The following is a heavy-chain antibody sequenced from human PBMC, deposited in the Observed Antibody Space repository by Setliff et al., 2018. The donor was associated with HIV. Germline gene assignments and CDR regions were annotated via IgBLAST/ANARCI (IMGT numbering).Heavy chain of an antibody. CDR1: GFQFQFYA. Sequence: GGSLRLSCLASGFQFQFYAMHWVRQAPGKGLEWLSGITWNSVNIDYADSVRGRFTISRDNAKNSVFLQMESLTTEDTGIYFCARRLSTGQPDVFDVWGQGTKGTVSS. V-gene: IGHV3-9*01. CDR2: ITWNSVNI. CDR3: ARRLSTGQPDVFDV. J-gene: IGHJ3*01. D-gene: IGHD2-8*02.